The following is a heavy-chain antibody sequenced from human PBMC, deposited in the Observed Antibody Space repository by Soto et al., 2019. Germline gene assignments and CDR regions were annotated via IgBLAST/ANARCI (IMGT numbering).Heavy chain of an antibody. CDR2: ASARNTNT. CDR3: AKDVTSHGPRGYSSSWYGWFDP. D-gene: IGHD6-13*01. V-gene: IGHV3-23*01. Sequence: EVQLLESGGGLVQPGGSLRLSCAASGFTFSSHAMSWVRQAPGRGLEWVAAASARNTNTYYADSVKGRFTISRDNSKSTVYLQLDSLRVEDTAVYHCAKDVTSHGPRGYSSSWYGWFDPWGQGTLVVVSS. J-gene: IGHJ5*02. CDR1: GFTFSSHA.